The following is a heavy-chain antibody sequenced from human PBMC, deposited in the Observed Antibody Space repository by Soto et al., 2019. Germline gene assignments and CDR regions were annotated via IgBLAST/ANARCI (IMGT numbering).Heavy chain of an antibody. D-gene: IGHD3-22*01. CDR1: GFTFSSYG. V-gene: IGHV3-30*03. CDR3: AISGGWLTPLDY. J-gene: IGHJ4*02. CDR2: ISYDGSNK. Sequence: QVQLVESGGGVVQPGRSLRLSCAASGFTFSSYGMHWVRQAPGKGLEWVADISYDGSNKYYADSVKGRFTISRDNSNNTLYLPMNSLRAEDTAVYYCAISGGWLTPLDYWRQGTLVTVSS.